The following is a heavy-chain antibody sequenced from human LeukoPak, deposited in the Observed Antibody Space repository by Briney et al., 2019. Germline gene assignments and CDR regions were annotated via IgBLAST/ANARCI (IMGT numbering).Heavy chain of an antibody. CDR3: AREGATPAEEFDY. J-gene: IGHJ4*02. V-gene: IGHV3-30*03. Sequence: PGRSLRLSCAASGFTFSSYGMHWVRQAPGKGLEWVAVISYDGSNKYYADSVKGRFTISRDNSKNTLYLQMNSLRAEDTAVYYCAREGATPAEEFDYWGQGTLVTVSS. CDR2: ISYDGSNK. D-gene: IGHD1-26*01. CDR1: GFTFSSYG.